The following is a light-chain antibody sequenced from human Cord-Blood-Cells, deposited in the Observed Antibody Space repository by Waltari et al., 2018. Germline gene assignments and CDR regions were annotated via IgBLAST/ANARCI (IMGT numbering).Light chain of an antibody. CDR2: EVS. CDR3: SSYAGSNNL. CDR1: SSDVGADNY. V-gene: IGLV2-8*01. J-gene: IGLJ3*02. Sequence: QSALTQPPSASGSPGQSVTISCTGPSSDVGADNYLSWYQQHPGKAPKLMIYEVSRRPSGVPDRFSGSKSGNTPSLTVSGLQAEDEADYYCSSYAGSNNLFGGGTKLTVL.